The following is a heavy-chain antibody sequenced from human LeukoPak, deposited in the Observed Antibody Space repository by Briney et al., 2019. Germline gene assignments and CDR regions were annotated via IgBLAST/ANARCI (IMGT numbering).Heavy chain of an antibody. J-gene: IGHJ4*02. CDR1: GFSISSDYY. Sequence: PSETLSLTCNVFGFSISSDYYWGWIRQPPGEGLEWTATIYHDGSTYYNPSLKGRVIISLDTSKNQFSLTLTYVTAADTAVYYCARSARNRGPEDYWGQGTLVTVSS. D-gene: IGHD2/OR15-2a*01. V-gene: IGHV4-38-2*02. CDR3: ARSARNRGPEDY. CDR2: IYHDGST.